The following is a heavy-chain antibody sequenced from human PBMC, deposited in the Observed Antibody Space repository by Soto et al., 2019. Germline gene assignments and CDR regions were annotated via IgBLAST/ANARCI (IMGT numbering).Heavy chain of an antibody. V-gene: IGHV4-34*01. CDR3: ARRGSGMYV. Sequence: QVQLHQWGAGPLKPSETLSLTCAVYGGSFSGYYWCWIRQPPGKGLEWIGEISHTGSTSYNPSLKSRGTISVDTSKNQFSLKMYSVAAADTAVYYCARRGSGMYVWGQGNTVTVSS. CDR2: ISHTGST. CDR1: GGSFSGYY. J-gene: IGHJ6*01. D-gene: IGHD3-16*01.